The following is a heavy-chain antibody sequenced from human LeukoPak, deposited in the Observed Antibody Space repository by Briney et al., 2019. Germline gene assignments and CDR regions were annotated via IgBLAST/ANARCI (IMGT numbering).Heavy chain of an antibody. CDR1: GYTFTSYY. CDR2: INPSGGST. V-gene: IGHV1-46*01. J-gene: IGHJ6*02. D-gene: IGHD3-3*01. Sequence: ASVKVSCKASGYTFTSYYMHWVRQAPGQGLEWMGIINPSGGSTSYAQKFQGRVTMTRDTSTSTVYMELSSLRSEDTAVYYCARGDVLLAGRWYDFWSGYYYSDYYYGMDVWGQGTTVTVSS. CDR3: ARGDVLLAGRWYDFWSGYYYSDYYYGMDV.